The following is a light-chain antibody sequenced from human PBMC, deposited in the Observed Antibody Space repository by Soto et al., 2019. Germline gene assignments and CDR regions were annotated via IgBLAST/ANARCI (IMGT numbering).Light chain of an antibody. V-gene: IGLV2-14*01. CDR3: ASLTTNNFV. J-gene: IGLJ1*01. CDR2: EVT. CDR1: SSDVGADNL. Sequence: QSVLTQHASVSWSPGQSITISCTGTSSDVGADNLVSWYQHLPDKAPKLIISEVTNRPSGVSDRFSGSKSGNTASLTISGLQAGDEADYYGASLTTNNFVFGSGTKLTVL.